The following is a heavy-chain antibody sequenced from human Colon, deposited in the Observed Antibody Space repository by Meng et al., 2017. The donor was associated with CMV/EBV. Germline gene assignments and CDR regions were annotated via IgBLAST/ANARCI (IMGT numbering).Heavy chain of an antibody. J-gene: IGHJ5*02. CDR2: IRGSNGET. CDR1: GFPFGGYA. D-gene: IGHD4-17*01. CDR3: TKKYQYGDYTQWFGP. V-gene: IGHV3-23*01. Sequence: SGFPFGGYAMTWVRQAPGKGLEWVSTIRGSNGETYYAESVKGRFTISRDNSNGMLYLQMNNLRAEDSALYYCTKKYQYGDYTQWFGPWGQGTLVTVSS.